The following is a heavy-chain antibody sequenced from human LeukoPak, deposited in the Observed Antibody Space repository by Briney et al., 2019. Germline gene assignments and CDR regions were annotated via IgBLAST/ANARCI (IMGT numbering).Heavy chain of an antibody. CDR3: ARIVGAYEYYFDY. Sequence: GGSLRLSCAASGLTFNTYSMNWVRQAPGKGLEWVASISSSSSYYYYADSVKGRFTISRDNAKNSLYLLMNSLRAEDTAVYYCARIVGAYEYYFDYWGQGTLVTVSS. V-gene: IGHV3-21*04. CDR2: ISSSSSYY. D-gene: IGHD1-26*01. J-gene: IGHJ4*02. CDR1: GLTFNTYS.